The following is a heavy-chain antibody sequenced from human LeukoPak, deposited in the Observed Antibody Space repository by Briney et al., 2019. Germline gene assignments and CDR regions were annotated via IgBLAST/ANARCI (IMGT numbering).Heavy chain of an antibody. J-gene: IGHJ5*02. V-gene: IGHV3-11*04. CDR1: GFTFSDYY. D-gene: IGHD2-2*01. CDR3: ARGQYCSGTSCYHQANFDP. Sequence: PGGSLRLSCAASGFTFSDYYMSWIRQAPGKGLERVSYISSSGISIYYADSVKGRFTISRDNAKNSLYLQMNSLIAEDTAVYYCARGQYCSGTSCYHQANFDPWGQGTLVTVSS. CDR2: ISSSGISI.